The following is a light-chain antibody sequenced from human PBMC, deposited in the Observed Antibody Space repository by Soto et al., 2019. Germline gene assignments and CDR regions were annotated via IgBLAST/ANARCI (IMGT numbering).Light chain of an antibody. Sequence: EIVMTQSPATLSVSPWERATLSCRASQSVSRSLAWYQQKPGQAPRLLIFGASTRTTGVPDRFSGSGSGAEFTLTISSLQSEDFAVYYCQHYDDWPRTYGLGTKVDIK. CDR1: QSVSRS. CDR3: QHYDDWPRT. CDR2: GAS. J-gene: IGKJ1*01. V-gene: IGKV3-15*01.